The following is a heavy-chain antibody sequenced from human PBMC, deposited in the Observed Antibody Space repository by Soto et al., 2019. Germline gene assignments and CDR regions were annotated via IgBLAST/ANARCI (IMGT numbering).Heavy chain of an antibody. V-gene: IGHV3-23*01. J-gene: IGHJ4*02. Sequence: GGSLRLSCAASGVTFSSYAMSWVRQAPGKGLEWVSAISGSGGSTYYADSVKGRFTISRDNSKNTLYLQMNSLRVEDTAVYYCAKPGYSSGWPDWGKGTLVPVSA. CDR3: AKPGYSSGWPD. CDR1: GVTFSSYA. CDR2: ISGSGGST. D-gene: IGHD6-19*01.